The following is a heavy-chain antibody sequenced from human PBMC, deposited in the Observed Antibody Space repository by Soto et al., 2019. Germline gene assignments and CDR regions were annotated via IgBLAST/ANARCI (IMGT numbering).Heavy chain of an antibody. CDR2: ISSSSSYI. J-gene: IGHJ4*02. D-gene: IGHD1-20*01. Sequence: GGSLRLSCAASGFTFSSYSMNWVRQAPGKGLEWVSSISSSSSYIYYAGSVKGRFTISRDNAKNSLYLQMKSPRAEDTAVYYCARDRPQYNWKPDYWGQGTLVTVSS. CDR1: GFTFSSYS. V-gene: IGHV3-21*01. CDR3: ARDRPQYNWKPDY.